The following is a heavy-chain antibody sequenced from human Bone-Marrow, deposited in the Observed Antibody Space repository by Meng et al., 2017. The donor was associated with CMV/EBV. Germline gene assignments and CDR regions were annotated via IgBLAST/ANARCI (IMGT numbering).Heavy chain of an antibody. J-gene: IGHJ5*02. CDR1: GFTFDDYA. Sequence: SLKISCAASGFTFDDYAMHWVRQAPGKGLEWVSGISWNSGSIDYADSVKGRFTISRDNSKNTLYLQMNSLRAEDTAVYYCAKTLRVVQLYNWFEPWGQGTLVTGSS. CDR3: AKTLRVVQLYNWFEP. CDR2: ISWNSGSI. V-gene: IGHV3-9*01. D-gene: IGHD2-15*01.